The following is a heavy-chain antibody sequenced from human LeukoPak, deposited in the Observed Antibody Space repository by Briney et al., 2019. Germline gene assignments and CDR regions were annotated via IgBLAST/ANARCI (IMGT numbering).Heavy chain of an antibody. Sequence: SETLSLTCTVSGGSVSSGNYYWSWIRQPPGKGLDWIGDIYYSGSTNYNPSLKSRVTISVDTSKNQFSLKLTSVTAADTAVYYCARRDSPRYGMDVWGQGTTVTVSS. CDR2: IYYSGST. D-gene: IGHD3-22*01. CDR1: GGSVSSGNYY. J-gene: IGHJ6*02. CDR3: ARRDSPRYGMDV. V-gene: IGHV4-61*01.